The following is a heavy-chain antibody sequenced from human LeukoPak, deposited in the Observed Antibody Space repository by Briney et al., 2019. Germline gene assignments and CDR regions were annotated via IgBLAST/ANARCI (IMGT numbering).Heavy chain of an antibody. CDR2: INHSGST. D-gene: IGHD6-13*01. CDR1: GGSFSGYY. J-gene: IGHJ4*02. CDR3: ASGALAAAVY. V-gene: IGHV4-34*01. Sequence: SSETLSLTCAVYGGSFSGYYWSWIRQPPGKGLEWIGEINHSGSTNYNPSLKSRVTISVDTSKNQFSLKLSSVTAADTAVYYCASGALAAAVYWGQGTLVTVSS.